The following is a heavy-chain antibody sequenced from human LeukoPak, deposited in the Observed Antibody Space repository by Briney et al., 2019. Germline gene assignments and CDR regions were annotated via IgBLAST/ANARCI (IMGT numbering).Heavy chain of an antibody. Sequence: SETLSLTCTVSGGSISSYYWSWIRQPPGKGLEWIGYIYYSGSTNYNPSLKSRVTISVDTSKNQFSLKLSSVTAADTAVYYCARLTVTTNYFDYWGQGTLVTVSS. CDR1: GGSISSYY. J-gene: IGHJ4*02. CDR3: ARLTVTTNYFDY. V-gene: IGHV4-59*08. CDR2: IYYSGST. D-gene: IGHD4-17*01.